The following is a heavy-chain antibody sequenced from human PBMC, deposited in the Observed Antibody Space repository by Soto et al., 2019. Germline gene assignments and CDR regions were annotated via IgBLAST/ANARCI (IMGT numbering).Heavy chain of an antibody. D-gene: IGHD6-13*01. CDR2: ISYDGSSK. CDR3: KNGRPQQPPLD. J-gene: IGHJ4*02. CDR1: GFTFSNYV. Sequence: PGGSLRLSCAAFGFTFSNYVMQWVRQAPGKGLEWVAVISYDGSSKFYADSEGRFTISRDNSKNTLYLQMNSLRAEDTAVYYCKNGRPQQPPLDWGPGTLLTVSS. V-gene: IGHV3-30*18.